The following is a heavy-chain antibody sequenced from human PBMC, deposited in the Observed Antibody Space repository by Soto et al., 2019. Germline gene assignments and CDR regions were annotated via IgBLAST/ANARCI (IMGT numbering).Heavy chain of an antibody. CDR3: ARDREYYDYIWGSYRGVDAFDI. Sequence: GASVKVSCKASGYAFTSYAMHWVRQAPGQRLEWMGWINAGNGNTKYSQKFQGRVTITRDTSASTAYMELSSLRSEDTAVYYCARDREYYDYIWGSYRGVDAFDIWGQGTMGTVSS. CDR2: INAGNGNT. CDR1: GYAFTSYA. J-gene: IGHJ3*02. D-gene: IGHD3-16*02. V-gene: IGHV1-3*01.